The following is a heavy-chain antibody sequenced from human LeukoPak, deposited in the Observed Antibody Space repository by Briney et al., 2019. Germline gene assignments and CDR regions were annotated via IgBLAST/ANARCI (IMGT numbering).Heavy chain of an antibody. J-gene: IGHJ6*03. CDR1: GGSVSSYY. CDR2: IYYSGST. V-gene: IGHV4-59*02. Sequence: SETLSLTCTVSGGSVSSYYWSWIRQPPRKGLEWIGYIYYSGSTNYNPSLKSRVTISVDTSKNQFSLKLSAVTAADTAVYYCAREATDVRPSYYYYYYMDVWGKGTTVTVSS. CDR3: AREATDVRPSYYYYYYMDV. D-gene: IGHD1-14*01.